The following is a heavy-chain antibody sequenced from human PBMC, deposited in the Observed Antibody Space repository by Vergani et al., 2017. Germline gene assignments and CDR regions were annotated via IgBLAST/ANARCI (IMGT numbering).Heavy chain of an antibody. CDR1: GGSFSGYY. J-gene: IGHJ4*02. D-gene: IGHD1-26*01. CDR2: INHSGST. CDR3: ARARPSSGYYGY. Sequence: QVQLQQWGAGLLKPSETLSLTCAVYGGSFSGYYWSWIRQPPGKGLEWIGEINHSGSTNYNPSLKSRVTISVDTSKNQFSLKLSSVTAADTAVYYCARARPSSGYYGYRGQGTLVTVSS. V-gene: IGHV4-34*01.